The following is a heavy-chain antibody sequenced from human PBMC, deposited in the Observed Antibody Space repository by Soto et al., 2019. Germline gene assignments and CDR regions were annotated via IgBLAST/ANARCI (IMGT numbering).Heavy chain of an antibody. D-gene: IGHD6-19*01. CDR1: GYTFTSYY. CDR3: AREGQQQLTSSMGIAVAGTPGYYYYGMDV. CDR2: ITPSSGDT. Sequence: ASVKVSCKASGYTFTSYYLHWLRQARGQGLEWMGIITPSSGDTSFSQRFQDRVTMTRDTSTSTAYMELRSLRSDDTAVYYCAREGQQQLTSSMGIAVAGTPGYYYYGMDVWGQGTTVTVSS. V-gene: IGHV1-46*01. J-gene: IGHJ6*02.